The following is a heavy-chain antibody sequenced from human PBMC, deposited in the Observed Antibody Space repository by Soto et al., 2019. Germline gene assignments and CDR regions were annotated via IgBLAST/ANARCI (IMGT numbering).Heavy chain of an antibody. V-gene: IGHV1-3*01. CDR2: INAGNGNT. D-gene: IGHD3-10*01. CDR1: GYTFTSYA. CDR3: AGGGYYYGSGSYSYYGMDV. J-gene: IGHJ6*02. Sequence: ALVKVSCKASGYTFTSYAMHWVRQAPGQRLEWMGWINAGNGNTKYSQKFQGRVTITRDTSASTAYMELSSLRSEDTAVYYCAGGGYYYGSGSYSYYGMDVWRQGTTVTVSS.